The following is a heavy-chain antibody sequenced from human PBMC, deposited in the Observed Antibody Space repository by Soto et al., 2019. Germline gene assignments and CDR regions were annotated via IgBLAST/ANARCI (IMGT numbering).Heavy chain of an antibody. Sequence: QVQLQQWGAGLLNPSETLSLTCAIYGGSFSGYYWSWIRQPPGMGLEWIGEVDQSGSTNYNPSLKTRVIISGDTSKNQFSLKLNSVTAADTDVYSWDRDRQRGYCTGGSCYSYFDYWGQGALVTVSS. J-gene: IGHJ4*02. V-gene: IGHV4-34*01. CDR1: GGSFSGYY. CDR3: DRDRQRGYCTGGSCYSYFDY. D-gene: IGHD2-15*01. CDR2: VDQSGST.